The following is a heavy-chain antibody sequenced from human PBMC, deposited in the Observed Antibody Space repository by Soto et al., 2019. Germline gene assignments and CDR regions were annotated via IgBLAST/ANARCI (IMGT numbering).Heavy chain of an antibody. CDR1: GFTFDDYA. CDR2: ISWNSGSI. CDR3: AKVSLGYCSGGSCSHFDY. Sequence: GGSLRLSCAASGFTFDDYAMHWVRQAPGKGLEWVSGISWNSGSIGYADSVKGRFTISRDNAKNSLYLQMNSLRAEDTALYYCAKVSLGYCSGGSCSHFDYWGQGTLVTVSS. D-gene: IGHD2-15*01. V-gene: IGHV3-9*01. J-gene: IGHJ4*02.